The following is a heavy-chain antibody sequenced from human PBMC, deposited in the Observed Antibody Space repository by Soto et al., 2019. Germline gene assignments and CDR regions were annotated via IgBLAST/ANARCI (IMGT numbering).Heavy chain of an antibody. D-gene: IGHD3-22*01. CDR3: ARTYYYDSSGYYYGGLGDY. J-gene: IGHJ4*02. V-gene: IGHV1-18*04. Sequence: QVQLVQSGAEVKKPGASVKVSCKASGYTFTSYGISWVRPAPGQGLEWMGWISAYNGNTNYAQKLQGRVTMTTDTSTSTAYMELRSLRSDDTAVYYCARTYYYDSSGYYYGGLGDYWGQGTLVTVSS. CDR2: ISAYNGNT. CDR1: GYTFTSYG.